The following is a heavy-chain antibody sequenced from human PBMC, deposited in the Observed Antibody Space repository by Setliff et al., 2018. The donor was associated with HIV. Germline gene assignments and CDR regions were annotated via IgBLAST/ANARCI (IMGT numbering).Heavy chain of an antibody. CDR1: NYSISSDYY. Sequence: PSETLSLTCAVSNYSISSDYYWGWIRQPPGKGLEWIGSISHSGSIHYNPSPSLKSRVTMSIDTSKSQFSLNLSSVTAADTAVYYCARCGNYYDGSGQKMGAFDVWGPGTLVTVSS. D-gene: IGHD3-22*01. J-gene: IGHJ3*01. CDR2: ISHSGSI. CDR3: ARCGNYYDGSGQKMGAFDV. V-gene: IGHV4-38-2*01.